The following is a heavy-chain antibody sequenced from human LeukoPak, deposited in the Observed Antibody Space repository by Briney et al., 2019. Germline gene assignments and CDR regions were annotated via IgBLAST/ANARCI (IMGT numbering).Heavy chain of an antibody. CDR1: GYTFTSYG. J-gene: IGHJ4*02. D-gene: IGHD3-22*01. V-gene: IGHV1-18*01. Sequence: ASVKVSCKASGYTFTSYGISWVRQAPGQGLEWMGWISADNGNTKYPQKLQGRVTMTTDTSTSTAYMELRSLRSDDTAVYYCARVSYDSSGYYHDPYWGQGTLVIVSS. CDR2: ISADNGNT. CDR3: ARVSYDSSGYYHDPY.